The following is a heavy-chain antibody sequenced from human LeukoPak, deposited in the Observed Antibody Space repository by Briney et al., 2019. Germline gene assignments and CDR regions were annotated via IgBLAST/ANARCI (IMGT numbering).Heavy chain of an antibody. Sequence: SETLSLTCTVSGGSISSSSYYWGWIRQPPGKGLEWIGSIYYSGSTYYNPSLKSRVTMSVDTSKNQFSLKLSSVTAADTAVYYCARHSHYYESRDSLAYWGQGTLVTVSS. D-gene: IGHD3-22*01. CDR2: IYYSGST. J-gene: IGHJ4*01. CDR1: GGSISSSSYY. V-gene: IGHV4-39*01. CDR3: ARHSHYYESRDSLAY.